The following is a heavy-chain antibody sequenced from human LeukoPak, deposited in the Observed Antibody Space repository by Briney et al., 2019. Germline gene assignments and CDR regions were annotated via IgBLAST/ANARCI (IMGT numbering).Heavy chain of an antibody. CDR3: AREADGSGGNCYRGAFDI. V-gene: IGHV3-33*01. Sequence: GGSLRLSCAASGFTFSYYAMHWVRQAPGKGLEWVAVIWYDGSNEYYANSVKGRFTISRDNSKKTLYLQMNSLRAEDTAVYYCAREADGSGGNCYRGAFDIWGQGTMITVSS. CDR2: IWYDGSNE. CDR1: GFTFSYYA. D-gene: IGHD2-15*01. J-gene: IGHJ3*02.